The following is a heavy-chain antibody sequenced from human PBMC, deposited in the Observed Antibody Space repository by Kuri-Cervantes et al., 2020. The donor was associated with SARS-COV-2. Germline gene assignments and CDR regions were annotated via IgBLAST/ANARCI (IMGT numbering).Heavy chain of an antibody. D-gene: IGHD2-2*01. CDR1: GGSISSSSYY. V-gene: IGHV4-39*07. CDR2: IYYSGST. Sequence: SETLSLTCTVSGGSISSSSYYWGWIRQPPGKGLEWIGSIYYSGSTYYNPSLKSRVTISVDTSKNQFSLKLSSVTAADTAVYYCARLVSYCSSTSCYAYYFDYWGQGTLVTVSS. J-gene: IGHJ4*02. CDR3: ARLVSYCSSTSCYAYYFDY.